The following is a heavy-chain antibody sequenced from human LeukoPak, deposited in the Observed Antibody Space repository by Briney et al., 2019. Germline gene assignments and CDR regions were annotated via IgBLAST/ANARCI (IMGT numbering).Heavy chain of an antibody. V-gene: IGHV1-69*13. J-gene: IGHJ5*02. Sequence: SVKVSCKASGGTFSSYAISWVRQAPGQGLEWMGGIIPIFGTANYAQKFQGRVTITADESTSTAYMEMSSLRSEDTAVYYCARGRVFFARRDYGDYQYNWFDPWGQGTLVTVSS. CDR3: ARGRVFFARRDYGDYQYNWFDP. CDR1: GGTFSSYA. D-gene: IGHD4-17*01. CDR2: IIPIFGTA.